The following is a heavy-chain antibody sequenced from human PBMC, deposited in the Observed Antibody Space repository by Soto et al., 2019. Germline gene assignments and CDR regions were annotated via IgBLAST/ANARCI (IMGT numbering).Heavy chain of an antibody. D-gene: IGHD6-13*01. CDR3: AKIIAAAGPGDFDY. CDR1: GFTFSSYG. Sequence: QPGGSLRLSCAASGFTFSSYGMHWVRQAPGKGLEWVAVISYDGSNKYYADSVKGRFTISRDNSKNTLYLQMNSLRAEDTAVYYCAKIIAAAGPGDFDYWGQGTLVTVSS. J-gene: IGHJ4*02. CDR2: ISYDGSNK. V-gene: IGHV3-30*18.